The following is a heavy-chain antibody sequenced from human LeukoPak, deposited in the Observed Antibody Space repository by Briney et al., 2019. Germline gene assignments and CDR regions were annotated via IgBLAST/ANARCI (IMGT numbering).Heavy chain of an antibody. CDR2: IRSKAYGGTT. Sequence: PGGSLRLSCTASGFTFGDYAMSWVRQAPGKGLEWVGFIRSKAYGGTTEYAASVKGRFTILRDDSKSIAYLQMNSLKTEDTAVYYCTRSTYYYGSGSNYWGQGTLVTVSS. CDR3: TRSTYYYGSGSNY. J-gene: IGHJ4*02. D-gene: IGHD3-10*01. V-gene: IGHV3-49*04. CDR1: GFTFGDYA.